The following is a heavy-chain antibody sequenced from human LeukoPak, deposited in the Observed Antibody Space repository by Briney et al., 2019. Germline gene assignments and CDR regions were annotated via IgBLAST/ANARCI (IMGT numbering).Heavy chain of an antibody. J-gene: IGHJ5*02. CDR2: INPNSGGT. CDR1: GYTFTGYY. Sequence: ASVKVSCKASGYTFTGYYMHWVRQAPGQGLEWMGWINPNSGGTNYARKFQGRVTMSVDTSKNQFSLKLSSVTAADTAVYYCARLGGGILTGYLFDPWGQGTLVTVSS. CDR3: ARLGGGILTGYLFDP. V-gene: IGHV1-2*02. D-gene: IGHD3-9*01.